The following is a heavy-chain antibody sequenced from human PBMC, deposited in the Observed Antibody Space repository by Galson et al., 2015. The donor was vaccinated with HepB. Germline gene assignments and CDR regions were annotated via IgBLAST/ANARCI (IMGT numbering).Heavy chain of an antibody. CDR3: ARRGSRSYYYYGMDV. CDR1: GYSFTSYW. V-gene: IGHV5-51*03. D-gene: IGHD3-16*01. CDR2: IQPGDSDT. J-gene: IGHJ6*02. Sequence: QSGAEVKKSGESLKISCKGSGYSFTSYWIVWGRQRPGKGLEWMGIIQPGDSDTRYSPSFQGQVTISADKSIGTAYLQWSSLKASDSAMYCCARRGSRSYYYYGMDVWGHGTTVTVSS.